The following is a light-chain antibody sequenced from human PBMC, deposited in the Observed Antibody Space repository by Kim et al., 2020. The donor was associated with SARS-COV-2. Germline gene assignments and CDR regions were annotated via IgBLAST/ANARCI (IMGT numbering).Light chain of an antibody. Sequence: EVVLTQSPATLALSPGERATLSCRASQSVSRYLAWYQQKPGQPPRLLIYDASNRAAGIPARFSGSGSGTDFTLTISSLEPEDSAVYYCQQRGDWPPITFGGGTKLEI. V-gene: IGKV3-11*01. CDR3: QQRGDWPPIT. CDR1: QSVSRY. CDR2: DAS. J-gene: IGKJ4*01.